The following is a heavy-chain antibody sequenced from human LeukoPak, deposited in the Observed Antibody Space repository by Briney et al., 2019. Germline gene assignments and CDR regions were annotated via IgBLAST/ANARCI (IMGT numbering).Heavy chain of an antibody. J-gene: IGHJ4*02. CDR3: AKDDLWFGELSPFDY. D-gene: IGHD3-10*01. Sequence: GGSLRLSCAASGFTFSSYAMSWVRQAPGKGLEWVSAISGSGGSTYYADSVKGRFTISRDNSKNTLYLQMNSLSAEDTAVYYCAKDDLWFGELSPFDYWGQGTLVTVSS. V-gene: IGHV3-23*01. CDR2: ISGSGGST. CDR1: GFTFSSYA.